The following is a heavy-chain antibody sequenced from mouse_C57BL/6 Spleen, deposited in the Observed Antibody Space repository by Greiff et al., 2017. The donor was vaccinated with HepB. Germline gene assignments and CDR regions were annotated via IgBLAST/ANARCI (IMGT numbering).Heavy chain of an antibody. J-gene: IGHJ3*01. V-gene: IGHV5-9-1*02. CDR1: GFTFSSYA. CDR2: ISSGGDYI. Sequence: DVMLVESGEGLVKPGGSLKLSCAASGFTFSSYAMSWVRQTPEKRLEWVAYISSGGDYIYYADTVKGRFTISRDNARNTLYLQMSSLKSEDTAMYYCTRDPAWFAYWGQGTLVTVSA. CDR3: TRDPAWFAY.